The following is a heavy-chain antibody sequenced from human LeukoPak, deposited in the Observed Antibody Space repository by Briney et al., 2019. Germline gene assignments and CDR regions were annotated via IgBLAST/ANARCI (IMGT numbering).Heavy chain of an antibody. CDR1: GFTVSSKY. CDR3: ARSSITMIVVVT. Sequence: GGSLRLSCAASGFTVSSKYMNWVRQAPGKGLEWVSVIYPSGSTYYADSVKGRFTISRDNSKNTVDLQMNNLRAEDTAVYYCARSSITMIVVVTWGQGTLVTVSS. V-gene: IGHV3-66*01. J-gene: IGHJ5*02. CDR2: IYPSGST. D-gene: IGHD3-22*01.